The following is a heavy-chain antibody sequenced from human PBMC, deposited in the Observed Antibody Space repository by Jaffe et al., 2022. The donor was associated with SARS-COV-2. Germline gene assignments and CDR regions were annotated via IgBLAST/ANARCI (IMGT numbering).Heavy chain of an antibody. CDR2: ISYDGSNK. Sequence: QVQLVESGGGVVQPGRSLRLSCAASGFTFSSYGMHWVRQAPGKGLEWVAVISYDGSNKYYADSVKGRFTISRDNSKNTLYLQMNSLRAEDTAVYYCAKTDSSSWGQGTLVTVSS. CDR1: GFTFSSYG. V-gene: IGHV3-30*18. J-gene: IGHJ4*02. CDR3: AKTDSSS. D-gene: IGHD6-13*01.